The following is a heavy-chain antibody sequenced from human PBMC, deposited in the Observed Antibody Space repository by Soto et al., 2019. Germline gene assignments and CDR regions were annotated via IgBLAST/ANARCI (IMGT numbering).Heavy chain of an antibody. Sequence: GGSLTLYCRACGFIFGSYFRHWVRQAPGKGLEWVAIIWYDGSNKYYADSVKGRFTISRDNSKNTLYLQMNSLRAEDTAVYYCARTEYYDFWSGYYWAEYFQHWGQGTLVTVSS. CDR2: IWYDGSNK. J-gene: IGHJ1*01. V-gene: IGHV3-33*08. CDR1: GFIFGSYF. D-gene: IGHD3-3*01. CDR3: ARTEYYDFWSGYYWAEYFQH.